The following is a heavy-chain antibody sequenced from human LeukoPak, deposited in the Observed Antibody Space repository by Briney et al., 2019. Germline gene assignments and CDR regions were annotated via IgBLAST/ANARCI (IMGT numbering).Heavy chain of an antibody. CDR1: RFTFSNYW. J-gene: IGHJ6*02. Sequence: GGSLRLSCAVSRFTFSNYWMSWVRQAPGKGLEWVANIKQDGSEKYYVDSVKGRFTISRDNAKNSLYLQMNSLRAEDTAVYYCARDGSWGQGTTVTVSS. CDR3: ARDGS. V-gene: IGHV3-7*01. CDR2: IKQDGSEK.